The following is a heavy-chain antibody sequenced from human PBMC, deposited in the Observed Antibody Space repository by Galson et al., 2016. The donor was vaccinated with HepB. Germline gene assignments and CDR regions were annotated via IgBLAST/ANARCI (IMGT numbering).Heavy chain of an antibody. CDR2: VFHSGST. CDR1: GGSVSSVNYF. CDR3: AGAYSSSRNSYYYAMGL. D-gene: IGHD6-13*01. V-gene: IGHV4-61*01. Sequence: SETLSLTCAVSGGSVSSVNYFWSWIRQSPGKGLEWIGYVFHSGSTNYNASLKSRVTISVDTSKNQFSLNLNSLTAADTAVYYCAGAYSSSRNSYYYAMGLWGQGTTVTVSS. J-gene: IGHJ6*02.